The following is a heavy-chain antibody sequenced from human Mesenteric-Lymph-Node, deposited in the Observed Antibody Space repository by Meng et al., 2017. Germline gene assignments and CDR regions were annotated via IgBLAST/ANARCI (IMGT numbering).Heavy chain of an antibody. CDR3: ARREAGLGELLKY. CDR2: INTNTGNP. J-gene: IGHJ4*02. D-gene: IGHD3-10*01. Sequence: QVQLVQSGSELKKPGASVKVSFKASGSTFTSYDMNWVRQAPAQGLEWMGWINTNTGNPTYAQGFTGRFVFSLDTSVSTAYLQISSLKTEDTAVYYCARREAGLGELLKYWGQGTLVTVSS. CDR1: GSTFTSYD. V-gene: IGHV7-4-1*02.